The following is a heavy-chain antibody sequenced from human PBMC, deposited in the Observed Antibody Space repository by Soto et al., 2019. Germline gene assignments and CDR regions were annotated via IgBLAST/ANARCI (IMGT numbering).Heavy chain of an antibody. D-gene: IGHD3-3*01. V-gene: IGHV4-59*01. J-gene: IGHJ5*02. CDR3: AKAVGGDNWFDP. Sequence: PSETLSLTCTVSGGSIRSSYWGWIRQPPGKGLEWIGYIFHSGSTNYNPSLKSRVTISVDTSKNQFSLKLSSVTAADTAMYYCAKAVGGDNWFDPWGQGTLVTVSS. CDR2: IFHSGST. CDR1: GGSIRSSY.